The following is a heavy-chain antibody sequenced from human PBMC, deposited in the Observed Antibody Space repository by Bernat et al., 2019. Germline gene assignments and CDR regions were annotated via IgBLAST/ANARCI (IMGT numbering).Heavy chain of an antibody. D-gene: IGHD6-13*01. J-gene: IGHJ4*02. V-gene: IGHV4-34*01. Sequence: QVQLQQWGAGLLKPSETLSLTCAVYGGSFSGYYWSWIRQPPGKGLEWIGEINHSGSTNYNPSLKSRVTISVDTSKNQFSLKLSSVTAADTAVYYYARSSSWYRPFDYWGQGTLVTVSS. CDR2: INHSGST. CDR1: GGSFSGYY. CDR3: ARSSSWYRPFDY.